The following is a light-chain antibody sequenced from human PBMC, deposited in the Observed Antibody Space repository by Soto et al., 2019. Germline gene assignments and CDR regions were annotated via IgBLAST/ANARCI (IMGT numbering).Light chain of an antibody. CDR2: DAS. J-gene: IGKJ4*01. V-gene: IGKV3-20*01. Sequence: EIVLTQSPGTLSLSPGERATLSCRASRSVGNNYLAWYQQRPGQAHNLLIYDASSRATGIPDRISGSGSGTDFTLTITSLECDDSATYYCQQDACSPLNFGGGTKVEIK. CDR1: RSVGNNY. CDR3: QQDACSPLN.